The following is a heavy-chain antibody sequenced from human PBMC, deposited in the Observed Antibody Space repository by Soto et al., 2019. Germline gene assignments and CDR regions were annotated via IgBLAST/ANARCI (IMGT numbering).Heavy chain of an antibody. J-gene: IGHJ4*02. Sequence: SVKVSCKASGGSFSNFSISWVRQAPGQGLEWMGGIVPVFGRPNYAQRFRGRLTITADESTSTGYMELISLRSDDTAVYYCAREGSGYNFWGQGTQVTVSS. CDR2: IVPVFGRP. V-gene: IGHV1-69*13. CDR3: AREGSGYNF. CDR1: GGSFSNFS. D-gene: IGHD5-12*01.